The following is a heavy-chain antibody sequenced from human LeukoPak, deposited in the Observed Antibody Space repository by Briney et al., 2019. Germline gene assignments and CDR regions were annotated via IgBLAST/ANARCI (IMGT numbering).Heavy chain of an antibody. V-gene: IGHV3-30*02. CDR1: GFSFSSYG. Sequence: PGGSLRLSCAASGFSFSSYGMHWVRQAPGKGLEWVAVIWYGGSNEFYRDSVKGRFTISRDNSRNTLYLQMDSLRPEDTAVYYCAKDRFYSDSSSYSRNWYFDVWGRGTLVTVSS. CDR2: IWYGGSNE. D-gene: IGHD3-22*01. CDR3: AKDRFYSDSSSYSRNWYFDV. J-gene: IGHJ2*01.